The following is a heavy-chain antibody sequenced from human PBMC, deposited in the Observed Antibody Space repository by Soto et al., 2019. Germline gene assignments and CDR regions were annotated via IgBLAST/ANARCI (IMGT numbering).Heavy chain of an antibody. CDR3: ARNWNYGPPGY. D-gene: IGHD1-7*01. V-gene: IGHV6-1*01. Sequence: PSHTLSLTSVISGYSVSSNSTAWNSIRQSASRGLEWLGRTYYRSKWYNDYAVAVKSRITINPDTSKNKFSLQLKSVTPEDTAVYYCARNWNYGPPGYWGQGTLVTVSS. CDR1: GYSVSSNSTA. J-gene: IGHJ4*02. CDR2: TYYRSKWYN.